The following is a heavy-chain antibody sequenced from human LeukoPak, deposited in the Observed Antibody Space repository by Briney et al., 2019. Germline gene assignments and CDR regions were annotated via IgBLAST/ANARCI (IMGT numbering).Heavy chain of an antibody. J-gene: IGHJ4*02. CDR3: ATESLRSLDY. CDR1: GGSISSGNYY. V-gene: IGHV4-61*02. CDR2: IYTSGST. Sequence: SETLSLTCTVSGGSISSGNYYWSWIRQPAGKGLEWIGRIYTSGSTNYNPSLKSRVTISVDTSKNQFSLKLSSVTAADTAVYYCATESLRSLDYWGQGTLVTVSS. D-gene: IGHD5-12*01.